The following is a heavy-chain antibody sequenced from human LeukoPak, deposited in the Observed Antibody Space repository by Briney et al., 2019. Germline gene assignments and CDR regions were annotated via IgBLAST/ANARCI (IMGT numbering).Heavy chain of an antibody. CDR3: AREGGPYRPLDY. CDR2: VNLQGST. J-gene: IGHJ4*02. Sequence: PSGTLSLTCGVSGGSISNTTWWTCVRQPPGKGLEWIGEVNLQGSTNYNPSLKSRVAISVDKSENHISLKLTSVTAADTAVYYCAREGGPYRPLDYSGQGTLVTVAS. V-gene: IGHV4-4*02. CDR1: GGSISNTTW.